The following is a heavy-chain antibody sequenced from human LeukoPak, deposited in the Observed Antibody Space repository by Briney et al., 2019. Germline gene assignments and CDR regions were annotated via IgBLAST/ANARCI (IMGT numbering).Heavy chain of an antibody. CDR3: ARRPDITMVRGVIPYWYFDL. CDR1: GGSFSGYY. V-gene: IGHV4-34*01. CDR2: INHSGST. D-gene: IGHD3-10*01. J-gene: IGHJ2*01. Sequence: SETLSLTCAVYGGSFSGYYWSWIRQPPGKGLEWIGEINHSGSTNYNPSLKSRVTISVDTSKNQFSLKLSSVTAADTAVYYCARRPDITMVRGVIPYWYFDLWGRGTLVTVSS.